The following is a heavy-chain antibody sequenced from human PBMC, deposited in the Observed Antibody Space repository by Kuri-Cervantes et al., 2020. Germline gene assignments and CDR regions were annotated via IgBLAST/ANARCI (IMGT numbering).Heavy chain of an antibody. Sequence: SETLSLTCTVSGGSISSYYWSWIRQPPGKGLEWIGYIYYSGSTNYNPSLKSRVTISVDTSKNQFSLKLSSVTAADTAVYYCARGRRGEPRAFDYWGQGTLVTVSS. J-gene: IGHJ4*02. CDR2: IYYSGST. V-gene: IGHV4-59*01. CDR3: ARGRRGEPRAFDY. D-gene: IGHD3-10*01. CDR1: GGSISSYY.